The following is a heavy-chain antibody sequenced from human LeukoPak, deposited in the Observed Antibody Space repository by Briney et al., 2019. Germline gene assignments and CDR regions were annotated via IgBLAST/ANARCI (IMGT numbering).Heavy chain of an antibody. CDR3: AREDYAEGSVDY. CDR2: ISSSSSYI. D-gene: IGHD3-16*01. CDR1: GLTFSSYS. Sequence: GGSLRLSCAASGLTFSSYSMNWVRQAPGKGLEWVSSISSSSSYIYYADSVKGRFTISRDNAKNSLYLQMNSLRAEDTAVYYCAREDYAEGSVDYWGQGTLVTVSS. J-gene: IGHJ4*02. V-gene: IGHV3-21*01.